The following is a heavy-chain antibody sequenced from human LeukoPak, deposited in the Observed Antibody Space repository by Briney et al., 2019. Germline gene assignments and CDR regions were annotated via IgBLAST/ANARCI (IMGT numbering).Heavy chain of an antibody. CDR3: ARGVTTYCGGDCYRGGAFDY. D-gene: IGHD2-21*02. V-gene: IGHV4-4*07. CDR1: GGSISSYY. J-gene: IGHJ4*02. CDR2: IYTSGST. Sequence: SETLSLTCTVSGGSISSYYWSWIRQPAGKGLEWIGRIYTSGSTNYNPSLKSRVTMSVDTSKNQFSLKLSSVTAADTAVHYCARGVTTYCGGDCYRGGAFDYWGQGTLVTVSS.